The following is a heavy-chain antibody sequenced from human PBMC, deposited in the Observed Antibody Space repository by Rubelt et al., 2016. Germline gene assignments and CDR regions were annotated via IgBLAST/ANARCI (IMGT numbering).Heavy chain of an antibody. D-gene: IGHD4-23*01. J-gene: IGHJ4*02. V-gene: IGHV6-1*01. CDR2: PYYRSKWVD. CDR3: AKGGNFIDF. CDR1: VDSVSSNSAA. Sequence: QVQLQQSGPGLVKPSQTLSLTCAISVDSVSSNSAAWNWIRQSPSRGLEWLGRPYYRSKWVDDYALSGKSRISISPDTSKNQFSLQLNSVAPEDTAVYYCAKGGNFIDFWGQGTLVTVSS.